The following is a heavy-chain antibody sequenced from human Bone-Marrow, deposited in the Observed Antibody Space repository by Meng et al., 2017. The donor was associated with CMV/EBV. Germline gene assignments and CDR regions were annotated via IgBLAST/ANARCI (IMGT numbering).Heavy chain of an antibody. CDR3: AVSSSGYPDY. D-gene: IGHD3-22*01. Sequence: SVKVSCKASGYTFSSYAISWVRQAPGQGLEWMGGIIPIFGTANYAQKFQGRVTITTDESTSTAYMELSSLRSEGTAVYYCAVSSSGYPDYWGQGTLVTVSS. J-gene: IGHJ4*02. CDR2: IIPIFGTA. V-gene: IGHV1-69*05. CDR1: GYTFSSYA.